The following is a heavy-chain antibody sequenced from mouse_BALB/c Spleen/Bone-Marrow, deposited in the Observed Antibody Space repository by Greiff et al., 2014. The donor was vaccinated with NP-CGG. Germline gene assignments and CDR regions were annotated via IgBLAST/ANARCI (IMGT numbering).Heavy chain of an antibody. CDR1: GFDFSRYW. J-gene: IGHJ1*01. CDR3: ALLGNYGYFDD. D-gene: IGHD2-1*01. Sequence: EVQLVESGGGLVQPGGSLKLSCAASGFDFSRYWMSWVRQAPGKGLEWIGEINPDSSTINYTPSLKDKFIISRDNAENTLYLQMSKVRSEDAAHYYCALLGNYGYFDDWGPGTTVTVSS. CDR2: INPDSSTI. V-gene: IGHV4-1*02.